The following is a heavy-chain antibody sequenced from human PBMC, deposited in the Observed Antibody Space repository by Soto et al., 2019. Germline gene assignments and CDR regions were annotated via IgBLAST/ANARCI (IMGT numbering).Heavy chain of an antibody. Sequence: QVQLQQWGAGLLKPSETLSLTCAVYGGSFSGYYWSWIRQPPGKGLEWIGEINHSGSTNYNPSLKSRVTISVDTSKNQFSLRLSSVTAPDTAVYYCARGGGCSGGSCYSIDYWGQGGLVTISS. CDR3: ARGGGCSGGSCYSIDY. V-gene: IGHV4-34*01. CDR1: GGSFSGYY. CDR2: INHSGST. J-gene: IGHJ4*02. D-gene: IGHD2-15*01.